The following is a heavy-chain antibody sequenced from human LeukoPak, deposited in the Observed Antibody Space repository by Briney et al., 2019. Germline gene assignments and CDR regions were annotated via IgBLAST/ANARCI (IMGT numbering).Heavy chain of an antibody. CDR1: GGTFSSYA. CDR3: ARELTSGGMDV. D-gene: IGHD4-11*01. CDR2: IIPILGIA. V-gene: IGHV1-69*04. Sequence: SVKVSCKASGGTFSSYAISWVRQAPGQGLEWMGRIIPILGIANYAQKFQGRVTITADKSTSTAYMDLSGLRSEDTAVYFCARELTSGGMDVWGHGTTVTVSS. J-gene: IGHJ6*02.